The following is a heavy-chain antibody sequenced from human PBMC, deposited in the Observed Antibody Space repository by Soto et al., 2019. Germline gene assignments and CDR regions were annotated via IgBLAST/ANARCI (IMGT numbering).Heavy chain of an antibody. J-gene: IGHJ6*02. CDR2: VTTSGDTM. D-gene: IGHD3-10*01. CDR1: GFTFSRYN. CDR3: VREEASGSSGLTYHYYYNGMDV. Sequence: LRLSCVASGFTFSRYNMHRVRQAPGKGLEWVAYVTTSGDTMFYADSVEGRFAISRDVAKNSVHLQMNSLGDEDTAVYYGVREEASGSSGLTYHYYYNGMDVWGQGTTVTVSS. V-gene: IGHV3-48*02.